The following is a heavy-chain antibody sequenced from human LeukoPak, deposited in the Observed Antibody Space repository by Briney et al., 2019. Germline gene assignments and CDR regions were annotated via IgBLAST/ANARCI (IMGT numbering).Heavy chain of an antibody. Sequence: GGSLRLSCAASGFTFSSYAMHWVRQAPGKGLEWVAFIRYDGGNKYYADSVKGRFTISRDNSKNTLYLQMNNLRPEDTAVYNCAKDQSPGHYYDRSGYFDYWGQGTLVTVSS. CDR1: GFTFSSYA. CDR3: AKDQSPGHYYDRSGYFDY. J-gene: IGHJ4*02. V-gene: IGHV3-30*02. CDR2: IRYDGGNK. D-gene: IGHD3-22*01.